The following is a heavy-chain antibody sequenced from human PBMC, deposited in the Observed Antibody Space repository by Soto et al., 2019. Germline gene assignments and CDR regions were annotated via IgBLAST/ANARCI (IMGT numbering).Heavy chain of an antibody. CDR1: GYTFTSYG. D-gene: IGHD2-2*02. V-gene: IGHV1-18*01. CDR2: ISAYNGNT. CDR3: ARAGDDCSTTNCYMIDY. Sequence: ASVKVSCKASGYTFTSYGISWVRQAPGQGLEWMGWISAYNGNTNYAQKFQERVTITRDMSTSTAYMELSSLRSEDTAVYYCARAGDDCSTTNCYMIDYWGQGTLVTVSS. J-gene: IGHJ4*02.